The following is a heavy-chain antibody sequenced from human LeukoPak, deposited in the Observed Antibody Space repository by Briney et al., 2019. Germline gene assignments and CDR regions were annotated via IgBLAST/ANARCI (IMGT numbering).Heavy chain of an antibody. CDR3: ARDLSGTTVTSDY. CDR2: ISSGSSTI. V-gene: IGHV3-48*01. J-gene: IGHJ4*02. Sequence: GGSLRLSCAASGFTFSSYSMNWVRQAPGKGLEWVSYISSGSSTISYADSVKGRFTISRDNSKNTLYLQMNSLRAEDTAVYYCARDLSGTTVTSDYWGQGTLVTVSS. D-gene: IGHD4-17*01. CDR1: GFTFSSYS.